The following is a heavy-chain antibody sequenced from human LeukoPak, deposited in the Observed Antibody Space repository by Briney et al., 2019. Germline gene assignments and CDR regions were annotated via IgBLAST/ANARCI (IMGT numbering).Heavy chain of an antibody. CDR1: GGSISSYY. CDR2: IYTSGST. CDR3: ARAAGTFYYYYYMDV. Sequence: SETLSLTCTVSGGSISSYYWSWIRQPPGKGLEWIGYIYTSGSTNYNPSLKSRVTISVDTSKNQFSLKLSSVTAADTAVYYCARAAGTFYYYYYMDVWGKGTTVTVSS. D-gene: IGHD6-13*01. J-gene: IGHJ6*03. V-gene: IGHV4-4*09.